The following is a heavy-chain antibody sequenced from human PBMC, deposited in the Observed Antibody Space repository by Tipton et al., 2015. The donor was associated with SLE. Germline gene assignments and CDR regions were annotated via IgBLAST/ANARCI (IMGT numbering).Heavy chain of an antibody. CDR2: IWYDGSDK. Sequence: QLVQSGGGLVQPGGSLRLSCAASGFTFSSYSMNWVRQAPGKGLGWVAVIWYDGSDKKYGKSVQGRFTISRDNSKKTVVLQVNSLRADDTAVYYCVRGGRWENWYFYLWGRGTLVTVSS. J-gene: IGHJ2*01. CDR3: VRGGRWENWYFYL. D-gene: IGHD1-26*01. V-gene: IGHV3-33*08. CDR1: GFTFSSYS.